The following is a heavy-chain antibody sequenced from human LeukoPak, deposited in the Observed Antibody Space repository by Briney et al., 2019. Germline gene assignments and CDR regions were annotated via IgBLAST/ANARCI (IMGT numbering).Heavy chain of an antibody. Sequence: KPSETLSLTCAVYGGSFSGYYWSWIRQPPGKGLEWIGEINHSGSTNYNPSLKSRVTISVDTSKNQFSLKLSSVTAADTAVYYCARDSNNYAPDYWGQGTLVTVSS. CDR1: GGSFSGYY. J-gene: IGHJ4*02. CDR2: INHSGST. V-gene: IGHV4-34*01. CDR3: ARDSNNYAPDY. D-gene: IGHD4-11*01.